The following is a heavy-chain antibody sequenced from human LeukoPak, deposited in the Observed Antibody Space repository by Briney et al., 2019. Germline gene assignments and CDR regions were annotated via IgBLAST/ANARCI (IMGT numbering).Heavy chain of an antibody. D-gene: IGHD3-10*01. CDR3: ARDLASGSYYPLNNWFDP. V-gene: IGHV1-2*02. J-gene: IGHJ5*02. Sequence: VASVKVSCKASGYTFTGYYMHWVRQAPGQGLEWMGWINPNSGGTNYAQKFQGRVTMTRDTSISTAYMELSRLRSDDTAVYYCARDLASGSYYPLNNWFDPWGQGTLVTVSS. CDR2: INPNSGGT. CDR1: GYTFTGYY.